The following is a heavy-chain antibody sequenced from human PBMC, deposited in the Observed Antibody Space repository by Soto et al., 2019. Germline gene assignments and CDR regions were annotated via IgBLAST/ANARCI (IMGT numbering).Heavy chain of an antibody. V-gene: IGHV3-23*01. Sequence: EVRLLESGGGLVKPGGSLRLSCATSGLTFSNYAMSWVGQAPGGGLGWVSSRSGSSSTTYYADSVRGRFTISRDRSKNTLYLQMSSLRAEDTALYYCAKNQERELPRVIDFWGQGTLVTVSS. CDR2: RSGSSSTT. D-gene: IGHD1-7*01. J-gene: IGHJ4*02. CDR3: AKNQERELPRVIDF. CDR1: GLTFSNYA.